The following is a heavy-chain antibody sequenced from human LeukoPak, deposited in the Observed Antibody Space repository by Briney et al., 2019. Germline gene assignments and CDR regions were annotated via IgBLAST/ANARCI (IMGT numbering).Heavy chain of an antibody. CDR3: ARDYGDYVSDY. J-gene: IGHJ4*02. CDR2: ISSSSTI. CDR1: GFTFSSYR. Sequence: GGSLRLSCAASGFTFSSYRMNWVRQAPGKGLEWVSYISSSSTIYYADSVKGRFTISRDNAKNSLYLQMNSLRAEDTAVYYCARDYGDYVSDYWGQGTLVTVSS. V-gene: IGHV3-48*01. D-gene: IGHD4-17*01.